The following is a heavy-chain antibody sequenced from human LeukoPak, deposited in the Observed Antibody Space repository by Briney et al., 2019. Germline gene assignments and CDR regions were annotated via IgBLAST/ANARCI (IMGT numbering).Heavy chain of an antibody. D-gene: IGHD5-18*01. J-gene: IGHJ4*02. V-gene: IGHV3-23*01. CDR2: ISGSGSTT. CDR3: AKRTRGYNYGPSDY. CDR1: EFTFSGYA. Sequence: GGSQRLSCAASEFTFSGYAMSWVRQAPGKGLEWISTISGSGSTTWYADSVKGRFTISRDNSKNTLYLQMNSLRAEDTAVYYCAKRTRGYNYGPSDYWGQGTLVTVSS.